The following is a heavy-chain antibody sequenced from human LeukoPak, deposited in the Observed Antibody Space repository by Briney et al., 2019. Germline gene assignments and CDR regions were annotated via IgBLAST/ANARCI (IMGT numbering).Heavy chain of an antibody. D-gene: IGHD3-10*01. CDR2: ISYDGSNK. V-gene: IGHV3-30*03. CDR1: GFTFSSYG. CDR3: ALGRGLYDLFDP. J-gene: IGHJ5*02. Sequence: GGSLRLSCVASGFTFSSYGMHWVRQAPGKGLEWVAVISYDGSNKYYADSVKGRFTISRDNSKNTLYLQMNSLRVEDTAVYYCALGRGLYDLFDPWGQGTLVTVSS.